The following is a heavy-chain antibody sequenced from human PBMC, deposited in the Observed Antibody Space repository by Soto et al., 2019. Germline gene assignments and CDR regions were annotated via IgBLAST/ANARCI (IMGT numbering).Heavy chain of an antibody. D-gene: IGHD3-9*01. CDR1: GGTVSSYA. CDR3: TSRRDTSSDILTGYYLAPYGMDV. CDR2: IIPIFGIV. V-gene: IGHV1-69*13. Sequence: GASVKVSSTASGGTVSSYAISWVRQAPGQRLEGMGGIIPIFGIVNSAQMYQGRDTITGDESTSTAYMELGSLRSEDTAVYYCTSRRDTSSDILTGYYLAPYGMDVWGQGTTVTVS. J-gene: IGHJ6*02.